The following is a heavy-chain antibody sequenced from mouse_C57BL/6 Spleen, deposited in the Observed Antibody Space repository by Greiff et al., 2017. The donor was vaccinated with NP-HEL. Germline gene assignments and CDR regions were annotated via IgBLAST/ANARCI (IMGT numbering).Heavy chain of an antibody. CDR1: GYSITSGYY. J-gene: IGHJ4*01. CDR2: ISYDGSN. Sequence: EVKLMESGPGLVKPSQSLSLTCSVTGYSITSGYYWNWIRQFPGNKLEWMGYISYDGSNNYNPSLKNRISITRDTSKNQFFLKLNSVTTEDTATYYCAPTVVAYYYAMDYWGQGTSVTVSS. D-gene: IGHD1-1*01. V-gene: IGHV3-6*01. CDR3: APTVVAYYYAMDY.